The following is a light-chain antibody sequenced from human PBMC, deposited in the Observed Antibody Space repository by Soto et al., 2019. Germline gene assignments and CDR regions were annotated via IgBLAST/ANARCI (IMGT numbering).Light chain of an antibody. V-gene: IGKV3-20*01. Sequence: EIVLTQSPGTLSLSPGARATLSCRASQSVSSSYLAWYQQKPGQAPRLLIYGASSRATGIPDRFSGSGSGTYFTITISRLEPEDFAVYYCQQYGSTPGTFGQGTKVEIK. CDR1: QSVSSSY. J-gene: IGKJ1*01. CDR2: GAS. CDR3: QQYGSTPGT.